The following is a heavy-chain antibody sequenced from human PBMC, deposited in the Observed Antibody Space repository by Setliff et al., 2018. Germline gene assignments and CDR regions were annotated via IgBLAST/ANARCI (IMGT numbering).Heavy chain of an antibody. CDR2: INHSGST. V-gene: IGHV4-34*01. D-gene: IGHD5-12*01. J-gene: IGHJ4*02. Sequence: SETLSLTCAVYGGSFSTYYWIWIRQPPGKGLEWIGEINHSGSTNYNPSLKSRVTISVDTSKNQFSLKLSSVTAADTAVYYCAREGEEVDILHYFDYWGQGTLVTVSS. CDR3: AREGEEVDILHYFDY. CDR1: GGSFSTYY.